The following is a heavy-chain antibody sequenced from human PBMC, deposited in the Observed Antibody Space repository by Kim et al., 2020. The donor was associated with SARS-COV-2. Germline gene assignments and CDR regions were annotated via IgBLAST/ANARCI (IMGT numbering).Heavy chain of an antibody. J-gene: IGHJ4*02. CDR3: AKIRSPGSIWFGELLFDY. D-gene: IGHD3-10*01. Sequence: GGSLRLSCVASGFTFSNYAMTWVRQAPGKGLEWVSAISGSADSTYYADSVKGRFTISRDNSKNTLYLQMNSLRVEDTAVYYCAKIRSPGSIWFGELLFDYWGQGTLVTVSS. CDR1: GFTFSNYA. V-gene: IGHV3-23*01. CDR2: ISGSADST.